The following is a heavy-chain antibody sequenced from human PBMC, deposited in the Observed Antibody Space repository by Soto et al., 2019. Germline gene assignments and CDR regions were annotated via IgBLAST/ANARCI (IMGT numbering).Heavy chain of an antibody. V-gene: IGHV3-11*01. Sequence: GGSLRLSCAASGFTFSDYYMSWIRQAPGKGLEWVSYISSSGSTIYYADSVKGRFTISRDNAKNSLYLQMNGLRAEDTAVYYCARSPPLWRVFTYYFDYWGQGTLVTVS. CDR1: GFTFSDYY. CDR2: ISSSGSTI. D-gene: IGHD3-10*01. CDR3: ARSPPLWRVFTYYFDY. J-gene: IGHJ4*02.